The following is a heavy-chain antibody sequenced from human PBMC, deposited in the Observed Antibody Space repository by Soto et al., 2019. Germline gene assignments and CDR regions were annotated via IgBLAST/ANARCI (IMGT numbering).Heavy chain of an antibody. Sequence: SGPTLVNPTETLTLTCTVSGISLSNDRTGVSWIRQPPGKALEWLAHIFSNDEKSHSTSLKSRLTISKDTSKSQVVLSMTNVDPVDTATYYCARILRNNHHPPDYWGQGTLVTVSS. J-gene: IGHJ4*02. CDR1: GISLSNDRTG. CDR2: IFSNDEK. V-gene: IGHV2-26*01. CDR3: ARILRNNHHPPDY.